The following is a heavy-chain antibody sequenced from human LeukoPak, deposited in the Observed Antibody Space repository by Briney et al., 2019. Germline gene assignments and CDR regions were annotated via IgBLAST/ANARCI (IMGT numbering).Heavy chain of an antibody. CDR3: AKDMGEYYYDSSGYYYEGAFDY. CDR2: IKQDGSEK. Sequence: GGSLRLSCAASGFTFSTYWMSWVRQAPGKGLEWVANIKQDGSEKYYADSVKGRFTISRDNARNSLYLQMNSLRAEDTALYYCAKDMGEYYYDSSGYYYEGAFDYWGQGTLVTVSS. D-gene: IGHD3-22*01. J-gene: IGHJ4*02. V-gene: IGHV3-7*03. CDR1: GFTFSTYW.